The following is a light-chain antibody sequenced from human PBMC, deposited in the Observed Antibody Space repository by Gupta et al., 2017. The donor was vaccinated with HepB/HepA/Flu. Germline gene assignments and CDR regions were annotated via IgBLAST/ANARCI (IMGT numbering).Light chain of an antibody. Sequence: HSLLTQPPSASGTPGPGVTISCSGSSSNVGSNTVNWYQQLPATAPKLLMYSNNQRPSGVPDRFSGSKSGTSAALATSGLQSEDEADDYCAAWDDSMNGPVFGGGTKLTVL. CDR3: AAWDDSMNGPV. J-gene: IGLJ3*02. V-gene: IGLV1-44*01. CDR2: SNN. CDR1: SSNVGSNT.